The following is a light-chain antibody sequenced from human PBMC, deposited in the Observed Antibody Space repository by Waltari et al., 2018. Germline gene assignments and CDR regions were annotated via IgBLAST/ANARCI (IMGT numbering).Light chain of an antibody. CDR3: ATWDNGLNGVV. V-gene: IGLV1-44*01. CDR2: NNN. J-gene: IGLJ2*01. Sequence: QSVLTQTPSASGTPGQRITVACSGRRSNLGSNTVNWYRQLPGTAPKLLIYNNNRRPSGVPYRFSGSKSGTSASLAISGLQSEDEADYFCATWDNGLNGVVFGGGSKVTVL. CDR1: RSNLGSNT.